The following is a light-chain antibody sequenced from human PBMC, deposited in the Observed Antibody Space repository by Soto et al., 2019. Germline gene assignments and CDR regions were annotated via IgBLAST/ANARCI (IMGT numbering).Light chain of an antibody. Sequence: DIQITLSPSSLSASVRNRITITCLASSSNSNYLAWYQQKPGKVPKLLIYGASTLLSGVPYRFSGSGSGTDFTLTISSLQAEDVGVYYCQQYNHWPRTFGQGTKVDIK. V-gene: IGKV1-27*01. J-gene: IGKJ1*01. CDR3: QQYNHWPRT. CDR2: GAS. CDR1: SSNSNY.